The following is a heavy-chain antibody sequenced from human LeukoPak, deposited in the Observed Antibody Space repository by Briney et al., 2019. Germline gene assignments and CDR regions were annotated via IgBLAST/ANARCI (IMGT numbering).Heavy chain of an antibody. CDR2: TYYRSKLCN. V-gene: IGHV6-1*01. CDR1: GDIVSSNSAA. J-gene: IGHJ4*02. Sequence: SQTLSLTCALSGDIVSSNSAAWNWSTQSPSRVLEWLERTYYRSKLCNDYAVSMNSRITINTNTTKNEFSLQLNSVTPEDTAVYYCARARSGSYPDYRGQGTLVTVSS. CDR3: ARARSGSYPDY. D-gene: IGHD1-26*01.